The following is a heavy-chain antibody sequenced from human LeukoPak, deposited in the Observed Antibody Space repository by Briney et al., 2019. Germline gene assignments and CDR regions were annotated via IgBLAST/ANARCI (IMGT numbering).Heavy chain of an antibody. CDR1: GFTFDDYG. D-gene: IGHD6-19*01. CDR2: INWNGGST. Sequence: GGSLRLSCAASGFTFDDYGMSWVRQAPGKGLEWVSGINWNGGSTGYADSVKGRFTISRDNAKNSLYLQMNSLRAEDTALYYCARSRPGGSGWYSAFDIWGQGTMVTVSS. V-gene: IGHV3-20*04. J-gene: IGHJ3*02. CDR3: ARSRPGGSGWYSAFDI.